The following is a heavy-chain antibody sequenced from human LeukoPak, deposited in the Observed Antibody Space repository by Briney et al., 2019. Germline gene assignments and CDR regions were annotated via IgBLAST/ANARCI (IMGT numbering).Heavy chain of an antibody. D-gene: IGHD5-18*01. J-gene: IGHJ4*02. Sequence: GASLKISCKGSGYSFTSYWIGWVRQMPGKGLEWMGIIYPGDSDTRYSPSFQGQVTISADKSISAAYLQWSSLKASDTAMYYCARQRFSRGGYSYGTIDYWGQGTLVTVSS. CDR1: GYSFTSYW. V-gene: IGHV5-51*01. CDR3: ARQRFSRGGYSYGTIDY. CDR2: IYPGDSDT.